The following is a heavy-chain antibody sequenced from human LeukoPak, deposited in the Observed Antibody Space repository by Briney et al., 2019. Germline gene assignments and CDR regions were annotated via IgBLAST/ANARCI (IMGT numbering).Heavy chain of an antibody. V-gene: IGHV3-30*18. Sequence: GGSLRLPCAASGFTFSSYGMHWVRQAPGKGLEWVAVISYDGSNKYYADSVKGRFTISRDNSKNTLYLQMNSLRAVDTAVYYCAKPYLAAAGSLFDYWGQGTLVTVSS. J-gene: IGHJ4*02. CDR1: GFTFSSYG. D-gene: IGHD6-13*01. CDR2: ISYDGSNK. CDR3: AKPYLAAAGSLFDY.